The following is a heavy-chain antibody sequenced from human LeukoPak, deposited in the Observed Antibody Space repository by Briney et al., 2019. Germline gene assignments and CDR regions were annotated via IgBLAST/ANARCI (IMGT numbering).Heavy chain of an antibody. V-gene: IGHV4-34*01. CDR2: ISDSEST. J-gene: IGHJ4*02. Sequence: SETLSLTCAVSGGSFSGYNYTWIRQTPGKGLEWIGEISDSESTNYSPSLKSRVTISVETSKNQFSLKLSSVTAADTAVYYCAGDLVKHNDKSFIAVAGTGRPYWGQGTLVTVSS. CDR3: AGDLVKHNDKSFIAVAGTGRPY. D-gene: IGHD6-19*01. CDR1: GGSFSGYN.